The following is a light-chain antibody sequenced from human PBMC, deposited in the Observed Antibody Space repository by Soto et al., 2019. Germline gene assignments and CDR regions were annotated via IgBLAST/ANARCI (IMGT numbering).Light chain of an antibody. CDR2: AAS. Sequence: DIQMTQSLSSVSASVGDRVTITCRASQGISSWLAWHQQKPGKAPKLLIYAASSLQSGVPSRFSGSGSGTDFTLTISSLQPEDFATYYCQQAHSFPPTFGQGTRLEIK. CDR3: QQAHSFPPT. CDR1: QGISSW. J-gene: IGKJ5*01. V-gene: IGKV1-12*01.